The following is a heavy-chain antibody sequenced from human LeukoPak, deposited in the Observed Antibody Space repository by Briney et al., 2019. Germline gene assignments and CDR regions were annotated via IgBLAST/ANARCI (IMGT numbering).Heavy chain of an antibody. CDR1: GYSFSSYW. CDR2: IYPGDSDT. Sequence: GESLKISCKVSGYSFSSYWIGWVRQMPGKGLEWMGIIYPGDSDTRYSPSFQGQVTISADKSVSTAYLQWSSLKASDTAMYLCARTMTTITTRDYWGQGTPVTVSS. J-gene: IGHJ4*02. V-gene: IGHV5-51*01. CDR3: ARTMTTITTRDY. D-gene: IGHD4-11*01.